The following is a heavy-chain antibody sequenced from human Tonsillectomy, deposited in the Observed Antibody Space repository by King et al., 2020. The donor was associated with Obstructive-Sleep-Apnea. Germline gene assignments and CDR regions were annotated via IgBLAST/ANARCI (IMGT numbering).Heavy chain of an antibody. CDR1: GVSITSGGYS. V-gene: IGHV4-30-4*07. D-gene: IGHD3-10*01. CDR2: IYHTGST. Sequence: VQLQESGPGLVKPSQTLSLTCAVSGVSITSGGYSWSWILQPPGRGLEWIGYIYHTGSTHFDPSLRSRLTMSVDTSKNQFSLRLTSVTAADTAVYYCARSSYILPIEYWGQGTLVTVSS. J-gene: IGHJ4*02. CDR3: ARSSYILPIEY.